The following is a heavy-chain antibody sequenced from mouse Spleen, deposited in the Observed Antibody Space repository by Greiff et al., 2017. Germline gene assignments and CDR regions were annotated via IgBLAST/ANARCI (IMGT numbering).Heavy chain of an antibody. V-gene: IGHV1-77*01. CDR1: GYTFTDYV. CDR3: AKTARATWFAY. D-gene: IGHD3-2*01. Sequence: VQLVESGPELVKPGASVKMSCKASGYTFTDYVISWVKQRTGQGLEWIGEIYPGSGSTYYNEKFKGKATLTADKSSNTAYMQLSSLTSEDSAVYFCAKTARATWFAYWGQGTLVTVSA. J-gene: IGHJ3*01. CDR2: IYPGSGST.